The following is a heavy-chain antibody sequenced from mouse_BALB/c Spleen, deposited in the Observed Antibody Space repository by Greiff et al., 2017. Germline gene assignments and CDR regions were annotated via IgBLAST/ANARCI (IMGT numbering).Heavy chain of an antibody. CDR3: ARFIYYYGSPYYFDY. Sequence: EVKLMESGPDLVKPSQSLSLTCTVTGYSITSGYSWHWIRQFPGNKLEWMGYIHYSGSTNYNPSLKSRISITRDTSKNQFFLQLNSVTTEDTATYYCARFIYYYGSPYYFDYWGQGTTLTVSS. V-gene: IGHV3-1*02. J-gene: IGHJ2*01. D-gene: IGHD1-1*01. CDR2: IHYSGST. CDR1: GYSITSGYS.